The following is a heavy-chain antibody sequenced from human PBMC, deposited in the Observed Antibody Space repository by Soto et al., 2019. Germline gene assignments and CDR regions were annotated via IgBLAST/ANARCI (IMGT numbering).Heavy chain of an antibody. V-gene: IGHV1-18*01. Sequence: VASVKVSCKASGYTFTSYGISWVRQAPGQGLEWMGWISAYNGNTNYAQELQGRVTMTTDTSTSTAYMELRSLRSDDTAVYYCARGWVAAAGTYNWFDPWGQGTLVTVSS. CDR3: ARGWVAAAGTYNWFDP. CDR2: ISAYNGNT. CDR1: GYTFTSYG. J-gene: IGHJ5*02. D-gene: IGHD6-13*01.